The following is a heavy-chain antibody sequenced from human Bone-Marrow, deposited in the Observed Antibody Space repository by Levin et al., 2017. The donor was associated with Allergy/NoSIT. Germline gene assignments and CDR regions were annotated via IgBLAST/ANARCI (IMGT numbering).Heavy chain of an antibody. J-gene: IGHJ4*02. D-gene: IGHD3-3*01. V-gene: IGHV4-61*01. CDR1: GGSVSSGSYY. CDR3: AREGYDFWSGYYTGYFDY. CDR2: IYYSGST. Sequence: PSETLSLTCTVSGGSVSSGSYYWSWIRQPPGKGLEWIGYIYYSGSTNYNPSLKSRVTISVDTSKNQFSLKLSSVTAADTAVYYCAREGYDFWSGYYTGYFDYWGQGTLVTVSS.